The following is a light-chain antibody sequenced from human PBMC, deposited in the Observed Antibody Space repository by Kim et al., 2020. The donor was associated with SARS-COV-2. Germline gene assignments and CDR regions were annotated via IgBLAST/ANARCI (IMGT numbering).Light chain of an antibody. J-gene: IGLJ2*01. CDR3: QSADSSGTYVV. Sequence: PGQTARITFSGDALPKQYAYWYRQKPGQAPVLVIYKDSERPSGIPERFSVSSSGTTVTLTISGVQAEDEADYYCQSADSSGTYVVFGGGTQLTVL. V-gene: IGLV3-25*03. CDR2: KDS. CDR1: ALPKQY.